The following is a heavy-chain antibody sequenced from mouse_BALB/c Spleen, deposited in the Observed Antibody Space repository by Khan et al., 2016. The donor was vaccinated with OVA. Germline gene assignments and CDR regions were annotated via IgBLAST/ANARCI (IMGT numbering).Heavy chain of an antibody. CDR2: IYPGSGNS. Sequence: QVRLQQSGAELVRPGASVKLSCTTSGYIFTSYGIHWVRQSPGQGLEWLAMIYPGSGNSYYNEKLKDQATLTADKSSSTSYMQLSSLKSEDSDVYFCAREEALYLADHWGQGTTLTVSS. CDR1: GYIFTSYG. J-gene: IGHJ2*01. CDR3: AREEALYLADH. V-gene: IGHV1-76*01. D-gene: IGHD3-2*02.